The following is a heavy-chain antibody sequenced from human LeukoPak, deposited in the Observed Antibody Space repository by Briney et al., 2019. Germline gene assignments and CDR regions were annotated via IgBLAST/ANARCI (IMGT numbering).Heavy chain of an antibody. D-gene: IGHD1-1*01. J-gene: IGHJ4*02. CDR3: ARTSAWNGAPSV. Sequence: SETLSLTCIVSGGSISSYYWSWIRQPAGKGLEWIGRIYTSGSTNYNPSLKSRVTISVDKSKNQFSLKLSSVTAADTAVYYCARTSAWNGAPSVWGQGTLVTVSS. CDR2: IYTSGST. V-gene: IGHV4-4*07. CDR1: GGSISSYY.